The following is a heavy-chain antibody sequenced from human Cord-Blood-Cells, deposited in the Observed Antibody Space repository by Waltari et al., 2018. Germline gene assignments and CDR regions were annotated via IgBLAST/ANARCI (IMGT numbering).Heavy chain of an antibody. CDR2: IYHSGST. CDR3: ARAASVYDFWSGYYDY. V-gene: IGHV4-38-2*02. CDR1: GYSISSGYY. Sequence: QVQLQESGPGLVKPSETLSLTCTVSGYSISSGYYWGWIRQPPGKGLEWIGSIYHSGSTYYNPSLKSRVTISVDTSKNQFSLKLSSVTAADMAVYYCARAASVYDFWSGYYDYWGQGTLVTVSS. D-gene: IGHD3-3*01. J-gene: IGHJ4*02.